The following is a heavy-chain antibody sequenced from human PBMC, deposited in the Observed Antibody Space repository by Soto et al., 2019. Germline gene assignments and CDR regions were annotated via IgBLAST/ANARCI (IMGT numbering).Heavy chain of an antibody. CDR3: AKEGRGNTYYGGSF. Sequence: QVQLQESGPGLVKPSETLSLTCTVSGDSISSSNFYWGWIRQPPGKGLEWIGTIYYNGATQYNPSLRGRVTLSVDTSKNQFSLKVSSVTAADTAVYFCAKEGRGNTYYGGSFWGQGTLVTVSS. CDR1: GDSISSSNFY. CDR2: IYYNGAT. D-gene: IGHD1-26*01. V-gene: IGHV4-39*02. J-gene: IGHJ4*02.